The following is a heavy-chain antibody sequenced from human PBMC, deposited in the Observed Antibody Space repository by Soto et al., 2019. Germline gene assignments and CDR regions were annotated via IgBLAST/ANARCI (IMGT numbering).Heavy chain of an antibody. CDR1: GFPFSSSW. D-gene: IGHD1-26*01. CDR2: INPDGSQT. Sequence: GRSLRLSCVASGFPFSSSWMDWVRQAPGKGLEWVANINPDGSQTSYVGSVKGRFTVSRDNAENSVSLQIDSLRVEDTAVYYCSWSLNNWGQGNLVTVSS. CDR3: SWSLNN. J-gene: IGHJ4*02. V-gene: IGHV3-7*01.